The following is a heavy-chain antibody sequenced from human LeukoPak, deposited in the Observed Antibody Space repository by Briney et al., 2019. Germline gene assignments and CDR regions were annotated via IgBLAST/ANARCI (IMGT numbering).Heavy chain of an antibody. Sequence: GGSLTLSCGASGFTFRGYEMNWVGQAPGKGLEWVSYISSSGSTIYYADSVKGRFTSSRDNAKTSLFLQMNSLRVEETAVYYCAREASGSYEYWGQGTLVTVSS. J-gene: IGHJ4*02. CDR2: ISSSGSTI. CDR1: GFTFRGYE. CDR3: AREASGSYEY. D-gene: IGHD1-26*01. V-gene: IGHV3-48*03.